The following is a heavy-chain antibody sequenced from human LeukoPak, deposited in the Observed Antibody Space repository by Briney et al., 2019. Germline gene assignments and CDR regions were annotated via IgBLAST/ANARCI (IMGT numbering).Heavy chain of an antibody. J-gene: IGHJ4*02. CDR1: GYSFTSYW. D-gene: IGHD5-18*01. V-gene: IGHV5-51*01. Sequence: GESLKISCKGSGYSFTSYWIGWVRQMPGKGLEWMGIIYPGDSDTRYSPSFQGQVTISADKSISTAYLQWSSLKASDTAMYYCARQGGYSYGPPPWYYFDYWGQGTLVTVSS. CDR2: IYPGDSDT. CDR3: ARQGGYSYGPPPWYYFDY.